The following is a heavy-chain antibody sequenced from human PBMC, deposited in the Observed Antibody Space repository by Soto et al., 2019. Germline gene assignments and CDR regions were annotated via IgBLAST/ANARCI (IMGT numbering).Heavy chain of an antibody. CDR2: ISSDGRPT. V-gene: IGHV3-64D*06. D-gene: IGHD2-15*01. J-gene: IGHJ4*02. CDR3: VKDRWIDY. Sequence: GSLRLSCSASGFTFSDYAMHWVRQAPGKGLEYVSSISSDGRPTYYADSVKGRFAISRDNSRNTLYLQMSSLRAEDTAVYYCVKDRWIDYWGQGTLVTVSS. CDR1: GFTFSDYA.